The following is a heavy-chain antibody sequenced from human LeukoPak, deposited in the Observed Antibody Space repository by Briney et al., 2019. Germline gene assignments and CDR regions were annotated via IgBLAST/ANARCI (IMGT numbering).Heavy chain of an antibody. CDR1: GFTFSTYA. Sequence: GGSLTLSCAASGFTFSTYAMSWVRQAPGKGLEWVSSISGSGGSTYYADSVKGRFTISRDTSKNTLYLQMNSLRAEDTAVYYCAKDLFATTVTTYLPDAFDIWGQGTMVTVSS. CDR3: AKDLFATTVTTYLPDAFDI. V-gene: IGHV3-23*01. D-gene: IGHD4-11*01. J-gene: IGHJ3*02. CDR2: ISGSGGST.